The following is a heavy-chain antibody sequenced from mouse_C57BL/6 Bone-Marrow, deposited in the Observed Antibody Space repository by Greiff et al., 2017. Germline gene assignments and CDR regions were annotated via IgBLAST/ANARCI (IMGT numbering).Heavy chain of an antibody. CDR1: GYTFTSYD. Sequence: VQLQQSGPELVKPGASVKLSCKASGYTFTSYDINGVRQGPGRGLEWIGGINPRDGSTKYNEKFKGKATLTVDTSSSTAYMEFHSLTSEDSAVDFCARLEFDGSSGDWYFDVWGTGTTVTVSS. CDR3: ARLEFDGSSGDWYFDV. J-gene: IGHJ1*03. D-gene: IGHD1-1*01. CDR2: INPRDGST. V-gene: IGHV1-85*01.